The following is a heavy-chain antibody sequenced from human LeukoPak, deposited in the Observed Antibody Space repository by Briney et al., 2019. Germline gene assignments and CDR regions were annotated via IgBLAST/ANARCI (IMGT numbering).Heavy chain of an antibody. V-gene: IGHV3-23*01. D-gene: IGHD3-10*01. J-gene: IGHJ4*02. CDR2: ISGSGGST. Sequence: GGSLRLSCAASGFTFSSYAMSWVRQAPGKGLEWVSAISGSGGSTYYADSVKGRFTISRDNSKNTLYLQMNSLRAEDTAVYYCAKGSNYYGSGSTDYWGQGTLVTVSS. CDR1: GFTFSSYA. CDR3: AKGSNYYGSGSTDY.